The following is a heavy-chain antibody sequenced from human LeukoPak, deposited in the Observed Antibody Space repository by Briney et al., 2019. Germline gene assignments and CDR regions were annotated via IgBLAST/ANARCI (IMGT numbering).Heavy chain of an antibody. J-gene: IGHJ4*02. CDR2: ISAYNGNT. Sequence: ASVKVSCKASGYTFTSYDINWVRQAPGQGLEWMGWISAYNGNTNYAQKLQGRVTMTTDTSTSTAYMELRSLRSDDTAVYYCARLFLTNYYDSSGYSDYWGQGTLVTVSS. CDR1: GYTFTSYD. CDR3: ARLFLTNYYDSSGYSDY. V-gene: IGHV1-18*01. D-gene: IGHD3-22*01.